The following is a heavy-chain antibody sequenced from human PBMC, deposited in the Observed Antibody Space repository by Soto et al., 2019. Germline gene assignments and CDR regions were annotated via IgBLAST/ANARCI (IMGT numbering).Heavy chain of an antibody. CDR3: ARDGYGDLLGSFDY. CDR1: GFTVSSNY. V-gene: IGHV3-53*01. CDR2: IYSGGST. Sequence: GGSLRLSCAASGFTVSSNYMSWVRQAPGKGLEWVSVIYSGGSTYYADSVKGRFTISRDNSKNTLYLQMNSLRAEDTAVYYCARDGYGDLLGSFDYWGQGTLVTVYS. J-gene: IGHJ4*02. D-gene: IGHD4-17*01.